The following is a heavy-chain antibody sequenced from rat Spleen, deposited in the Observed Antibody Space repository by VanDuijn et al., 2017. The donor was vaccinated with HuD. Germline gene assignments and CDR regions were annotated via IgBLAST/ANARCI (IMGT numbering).Heavy chain of an antibody. CDR3: TRDPITTRDYFDY. CDR2: ISSGGST. V-gene: IGHV2-30*01. D-gene: IGHD1-1*01. CDR1: GFSLTSYN. J-gene: IGHJ2*01. Sequence: QVQLKESGPGLVQPSQTLSLTCTVSGFSLTSYNVHWVRQPTGKGLEWIAAISSGGSTYYNSALKSRLSINRDTSKSQVFLKMNSLQTEDTAIYFCTRDPITTRDYFDYWGQGVMVTVSS.